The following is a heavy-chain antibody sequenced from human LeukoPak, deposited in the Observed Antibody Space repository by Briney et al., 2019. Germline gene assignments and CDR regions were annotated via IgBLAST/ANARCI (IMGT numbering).Heavy chain of an antibody. D-gene: IGHD5-18*01. CDR3: ASLRRGYSYPWWFDP. V-gene: IGHV1-69*05. J-gene: IGHJ5*02. CDR2: IIPIFGTA. CDR1: GGTFSSYA. Sequence: SVKVSCKASGGTFSSYAVSWVRQAPGQGLEWMGGIIPIFGTANYAQKFQGRVTITTDESTSTAYMELSSLRSEDTAVYYCASLRRGYSYPWWFDPWGQGTLVTVSS.